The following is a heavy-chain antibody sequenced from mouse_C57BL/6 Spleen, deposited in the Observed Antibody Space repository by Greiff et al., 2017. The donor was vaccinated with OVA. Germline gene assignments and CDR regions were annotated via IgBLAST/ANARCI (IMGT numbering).Heavy chain of an antibody. V-gene: IGHV1-55*01. CDR3: ASERGYSNYSDY. J-gene: IGHJ2*01. Sequence: VQLQQPGAELVKPGASVKMSCKASGYTFTSYWITWVKQRPGQGLEWIGDIYPGSGSTNYNEKFKSKATLTVDTSSSTAYMQLSSLTSEDSAVYYCASERGYSNYSDYWGQGTTLTVSS. D-gene: IGHD2-5*01. CDR1: GYTFTSYW. CDR2: IYPGSGST.